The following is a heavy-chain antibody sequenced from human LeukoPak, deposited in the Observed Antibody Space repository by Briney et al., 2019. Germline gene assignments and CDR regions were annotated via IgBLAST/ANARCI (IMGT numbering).Heavy chain of an antibody. CDR3: ARDSHYCGGDCYSDY. J-gene: IGHJ4*02. CDR2: IDPSGGST. D-gene: IGHD2-21*02. CDR1: AHTFSSYL. Sequence: ASVKVSCKASAHTFSSYLMHWVRQAPGQGLEWMGIIDPSGGSTGYAQKFQGRVTMTRDTSTSTVYVELSSLRSEDTAVYYCARDSHYCGGDCYSDYWGQGTLVTVSS. V-gene: IGHV1-46*01.